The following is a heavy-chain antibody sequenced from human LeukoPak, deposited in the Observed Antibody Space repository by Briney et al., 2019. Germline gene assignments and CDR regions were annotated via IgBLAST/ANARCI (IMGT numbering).Heavy chain of an antibody. J-gene: IGHJ6*02. CDR1: GGSISSSSYY. CDR2: IYYSGSI. D-gene: IGHD5-18*01. CDR3: ARAGWDTAMVNDYYYYGMDV. V-gene: IGHV4-39*01. Sequence: PSETLSLTCTVSGGSISSSSYYWGWIRQPPGRGLEWIGSIYYSGSIYYNPSLKSRVTISVDTSKNQFSLKLSSVTAADTAVYYCARAGWDTAMVNDYYYYGMDVWGQGTTVTVSS.